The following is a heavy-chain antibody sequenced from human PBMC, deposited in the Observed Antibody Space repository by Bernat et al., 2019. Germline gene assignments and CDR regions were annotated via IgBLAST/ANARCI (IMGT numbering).Heavy chain of an antibody. CDR2: IYWDDDK. CDR1: GFSLSTSGVG. J-gene: IGHJ4*02. V-gene: IGHV2-5*02. Sequence: QITLKESGPTLVKPTQTPTLTCTFSGFSLSTSGVGVGWIRQPPGKALEWLALIYWDDDKRYSPSLKSRLTITKDTSKNQVVLTMTNMDPVDTATYYCAHSGITFGGVIVRFDYWGQGTLVTVSS. CDR3: AHSGITFGGVIVRFDY. D-gene: IGHD3-16*02.